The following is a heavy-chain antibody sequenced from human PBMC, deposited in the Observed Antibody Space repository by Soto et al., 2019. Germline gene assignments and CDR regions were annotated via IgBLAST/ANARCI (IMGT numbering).Heavy chain of an antibody. V-gene: IGHV3-48*03. CDR1: GFTFSNYD. CDR2: ISSGGSTI. CDR3: ARGTYNYGAIGGMDV. Sequence: GGSLRLSCAASGFTFSNYDMNWVRQAPGKGLEWISYISSGGSTIYYADSVKGRFTISRDNAKNSLYLQMNSLRAEDTAVHYCARGTYNYGAIGGMDVWGQGTTVTVSS. D-gene: IGHD5-18*01. J-gene: IGHJ6*02.